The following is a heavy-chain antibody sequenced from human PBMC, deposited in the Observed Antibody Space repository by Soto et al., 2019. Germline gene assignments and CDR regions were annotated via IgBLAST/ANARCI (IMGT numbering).Heavy chain of an antibody. CDR1: GVTFRSFT. CDR3: TRDASRDSSARGWFDP. V-gene: IGHV3-21*01. D-gene: IGHD6-13*01. Sequence: GGSLRLACAASGVTFRSFTMNWVRQAPGKGLGWVSTISSNSAYIYYTDALRGRFTISRDNAKNSLHLQMNSLRAEDTAVYYCTRDASRDSSARGWFDPWGPGTLVTVSS. CDR2: ISSNSAYI. J-gene: IGHJ5*02.